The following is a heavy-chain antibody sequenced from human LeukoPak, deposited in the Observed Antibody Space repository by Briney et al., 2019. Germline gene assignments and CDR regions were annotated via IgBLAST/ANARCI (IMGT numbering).Heavy chain of an antibody. CDR1: GFTFSNYD. Sequence: PGRSLRLSCAASGFTFSNYDMHWVRQAPGKGLEWVAVISYDGTNKYYADSVKGRFTISRDNSKSTLYLQVNSLRAEDTAVYYCAKENDFVYWGQGTLVTVSS. CDR2: ISYDGTNK. CDR3: AKENDFVY. D-gene: IGHD3-3*01. V-gene: IGHV3-30*18. J-gene: IGHJ4*02.